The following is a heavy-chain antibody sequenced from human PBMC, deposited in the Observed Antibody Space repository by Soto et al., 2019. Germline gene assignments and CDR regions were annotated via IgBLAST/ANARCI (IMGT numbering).Heavy chain of an antibody. V-gene: IGHV4-30-4*01. J-gene: IGHJ4*02. D-gene: IGHD3-9*01. CDR1: GGSISSGDYY. CDR3: ARGVLRYFDWLLYGSPDFDY. CDR2: IYYSGST. Sequence: PSETLSLTCTVSGGSISSGDYYWSWIRQPPGKGLEWIGYIYYSGSTYYNPSLKSRVTISVDTSKNQFSLKLSSVTAADTAVYYCARGVLRYFDWLLYGSPDFDYWGQGTLVTVSS.